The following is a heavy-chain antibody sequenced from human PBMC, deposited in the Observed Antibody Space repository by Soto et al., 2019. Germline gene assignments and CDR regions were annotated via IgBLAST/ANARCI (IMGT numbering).Heavy chain of an antibody. CDR3: TKRRLAEHQLVLGNGFDS. V-gene: IGHV3-23*01. CDR2: ISGGGDNT. Sequence: EVQLLESGGGLVQPGGSLRLSCAASGFTFSNYAMSWVRQAPGKGLEWISAISGGGDNTYYADSVKGRFSISRDGSKDTLSLQMNGLRAEDTAIYYWTKRRLAEHQLVLGNGFDSWCQGTLVTVSS. J-gene: IGHJ5*01. CDR1: GFTFSNYA. D-gene: IGHD6-13*01.